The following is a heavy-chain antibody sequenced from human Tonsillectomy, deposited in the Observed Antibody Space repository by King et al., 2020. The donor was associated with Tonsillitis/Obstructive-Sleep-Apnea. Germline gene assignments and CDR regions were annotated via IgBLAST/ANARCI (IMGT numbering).Heavy chain of an antibody. V-gene: IGHV3-33*01. J-gene: IGHJ4*02. CDR2: IWYDGSNK. CDR3: ARGYGGNSGSFDY. D-gene: IGHD4-23*01. CDR1: GFSFSSYG. Sequence: VQLVESGGGEVQPGRSLRLSCAASGFSFSSYGIHWVRQAPGKGLEWVALIWYDGSNKYYVDSVKGRITISRDNSKSTLYLQMNSLRAEDTAVYYCARGYGGNSGSFDYWGQGTLVTVSS.